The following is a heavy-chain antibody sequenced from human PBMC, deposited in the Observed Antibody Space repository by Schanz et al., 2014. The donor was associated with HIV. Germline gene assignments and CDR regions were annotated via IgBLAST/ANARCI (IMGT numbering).Heavy chain of an antibody. CDR2: MSYDGTKK. D-gene: IGHD3-22*01. CDR3: AKPEYDSRGNSQSHFDS. J-gene: IGHJ4*02. CDR1: GFNFNSYG. V-gene: IGHV3-30*18. Sequence: QEQLVASGGGVVQPGRSLRLSCVASGFNFNSYGMHWVRQAPGKGLEWVAVMSYDGTKKHYADSVKGRFTISRDNSKNTLYLQMTTLRTEDTAVYYCAKPEYDSRGNSQSHFDSWGQGTLVTVSS.